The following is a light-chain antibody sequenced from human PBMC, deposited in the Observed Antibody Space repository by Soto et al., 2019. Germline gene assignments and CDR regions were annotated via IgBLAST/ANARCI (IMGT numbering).Light chain of an antibody. Sequence: QSVLTQPPSVSGAPGQRVTVSCTGSTSNIGAGFDVHWYQQFPGTAPKLLIYGGTSRPSGVPDRFSGSQSGTSASLAITGLQAGDEADYYYQSSDRRLSGGWVFGGGTKLTVL. V-gene: IGLV1-40*01. CDR3: QSSDRRLSGGWV. CDR1: TSNIGAGFD. CDR2: GGT. J-gene: IGLJ3*02.